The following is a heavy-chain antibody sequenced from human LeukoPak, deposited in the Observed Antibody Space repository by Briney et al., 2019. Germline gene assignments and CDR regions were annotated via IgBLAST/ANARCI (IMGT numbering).Heavy chain of an antibody. V-gene: IGHV4-59*06. CDR2: IYYSGST. D-gene: IGHD5-12*01. CDR3: ASRYDESNAFDI. CDR1: GGSISSHY. Sequence: SETLSLTCTVSGGSISSHYWSWIRQHPGKGLEWIGYIYYSGSTYYHPSLKSRVTISVDTSKNQFSLKLSSVTAADTAVYYCASRYDESNAFDIWGQGTMITVSS. J-gene: IGHJ3*02.